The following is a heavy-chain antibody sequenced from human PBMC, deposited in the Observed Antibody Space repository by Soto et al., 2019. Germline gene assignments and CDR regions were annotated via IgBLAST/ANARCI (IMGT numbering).Heavy chain of an antibody. J-gene: IGHJ3*02. Sequence: EVQLVESGGGLVQPGGSLRLSCAASGFTSSSYSMNWVRQAPGKGLEWVSYISSSSSTIYYADSVKGRFTISRDNAKNSLYLQMNSLRAEDTAVYYCARADGYNDAFDIWGQGTMVTVSS. CDR1: GFTSSSYS. CDR2: ISSSSSTI. D-gene: IGHD5-12*01. CDR3: ARADGYNDAFDI. V-gene: IGHV3-48*01.